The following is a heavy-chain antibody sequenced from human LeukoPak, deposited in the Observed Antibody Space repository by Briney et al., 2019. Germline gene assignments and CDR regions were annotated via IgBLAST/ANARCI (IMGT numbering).Heavy chain of an antibody. CDR2: INPTGGSA. CDR3: ATSSEFGDNAELEV. V-gene: IGHV1-46*01. Sequence: ASVKVSCKTSGYTFTGFSTHWVRQAPGQGLEWMGIINPTGGSAGFAQKFQGRVTMTRDMSTSTFYMELSSLRSEDTAVYYCATSSEFGDNAELEVWGQGTLVTVSS. D-gene: IGHD4-17*01. J-gene: IGHJ1*01. CDR1: GYTFTGFS.